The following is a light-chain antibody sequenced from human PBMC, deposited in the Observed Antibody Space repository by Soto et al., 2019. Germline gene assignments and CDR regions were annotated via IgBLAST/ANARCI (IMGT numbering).Light chain of an antibody. CDR3: QQYNDNWT. V-gene: IGKV1-5*03. Sequence: DIQMTQSPSTLSASVGDRVTITCRASQSISSWLAWNQQKPGQAPKLLIYKASTLQSGVPSRFSGSRSGTEFTLAISSLQPDDSATYYCQQYNDNWTFGQGTKVEIK. J-gene: IGKJ1*01. CDR1: QSISSW. CDR2: KAS.